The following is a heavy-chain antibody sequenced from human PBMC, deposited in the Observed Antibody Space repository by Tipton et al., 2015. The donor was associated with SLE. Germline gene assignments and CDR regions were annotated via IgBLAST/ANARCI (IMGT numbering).Heavy chain of an antibody. V-gene: IGHV3-30*04. D-gene: IGHD3-3*01. CDR3: ARSLTIYYYYGMDV. CDR1: GFTFSSYA. Sequence: LRLSCAASGFTFSSYAMHWVRQAPGKGLEWVAVISYDGSNKYYADSVKGRFTISRDNSKNTLYLQMNSLRAEDTAVYYCARSLTIYYYYGMDVWGQGTTVTVSS. J-gene: IGHJ6*02. CDR2: ISYDGSNK.